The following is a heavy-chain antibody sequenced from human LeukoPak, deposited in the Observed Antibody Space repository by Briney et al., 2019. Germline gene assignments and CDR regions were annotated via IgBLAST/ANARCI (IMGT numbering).Heavy chain of an antibody. CDR3: VRISSLVVVAAIVDY. D-gene: IGHD2-15*01. J-gene: IGHJ4*02. CDR1: GFTFSSYA. V-gene: IGHV3-23*01. CDR2: ISGSGGST. Sequence: GGSLRLSCAATGFTFSSYAMSWVRQAPGKGLEWVSAISGSGGSTYYADSVKGRFTISKDNSKNTLYLQMNSLRAEDTAVYYCVRISSLVVVAAIVDYWGQGTLVTVSS.